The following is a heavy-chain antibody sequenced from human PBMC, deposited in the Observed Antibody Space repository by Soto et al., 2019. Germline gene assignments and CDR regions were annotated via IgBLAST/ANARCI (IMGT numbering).Heavy chain of an antibody. CDR1: GFSLTTGGVG. V-gene: IGHV2-5*01. CDR3: LYRRASWDYHGLDV. J-gene: IGHJ6*02. Sequence: GSGPTLVNPTQTLTLTCTFSGFSLTTGGVGVGWIRQPPGRSLEWLAVIYWNDDRRRSPSLENRLTITKDTSKNQVVLTMTNMDPVDTAPFYCLYRRASWDYHGLDVWGQGTPVTVSS. CDR2: IYWNDDR. D-gene: IGHD2-21*01.